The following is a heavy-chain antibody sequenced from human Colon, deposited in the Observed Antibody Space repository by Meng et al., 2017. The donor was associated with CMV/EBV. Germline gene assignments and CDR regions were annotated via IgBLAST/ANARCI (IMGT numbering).Heavy chain of an antibody. J-gene: IGHJ5*02. D-gene: IGHD3-10*01. CDR3: ASSFHGSGSPDH. CDR1: VYDFFNSP. Sequence: VEVVGPGGGLVIPGRFLSLSCAACVYDFFNSPMHWVPQVPGKGLEWVTIISYDGSHALYADSVKGRFTISRDNSKNTLYLQMNSLRPEDTAVYYCASSFHGSGSPDHWGQGTLVTVSS. V-gene: IGHV3-30-3*01. CDR2: ISYDGSHA.